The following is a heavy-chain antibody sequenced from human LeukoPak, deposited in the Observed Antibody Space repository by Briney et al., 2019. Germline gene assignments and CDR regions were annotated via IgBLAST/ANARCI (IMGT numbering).Heavy chain of an antibody. D-gene: IGHD4-17*01. Sequence: SETLSLTCAVYGESFSGYYWSWIRQPPGKGLEWIGELNHSGSTNHNPSLKSRVTISVDTSKNQFSLKLRSVTAADTAVYYCARRVHTVATDYWGQGTLVTVSS. V-gene: IGHV4-34*01. CDR2: LNHSGST. CDR3: ARRVHTVATDY. J-gene: IGHJ4*02. CDR1: GESFSGYY.